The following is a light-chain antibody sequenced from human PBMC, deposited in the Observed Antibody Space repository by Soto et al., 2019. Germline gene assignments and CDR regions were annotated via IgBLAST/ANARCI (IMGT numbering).Light chain of an antibody. J-gene: IGLJ1*01. Sequence: QSALTQPASVSGSPGQSIAISCTGTSSDVGGYDYVSWYQQQPDQAPKLMIYAVTKRPSGVSNRFSGSKSGNTASLTISGLQAEDEADYYCSSHTSGSTRVFGTGTKLTVL. CDR3: SSHTSGSTRV. CDR2: AVT. CDR1: SSDVGGYDY. V-gene: IGLV2-14*01.